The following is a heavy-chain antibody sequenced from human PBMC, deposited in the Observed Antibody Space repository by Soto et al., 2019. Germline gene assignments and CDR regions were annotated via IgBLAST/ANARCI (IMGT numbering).Heavy chain of an antibody. CDR3: AKVDSSGYYYSWFDP. CDR2: ISGSGGST. Sequence: GGPLRLSCAASGFTFSSYAMSWVRQAPGKGLEWVSAISGSGGSTYYADSVKGRFTISRDNSKNTLYPQMNSLRAEDTAVYYCAKVDSSGYYYSWFDPWGQGTLVTVSS. V-gene: IGHV3-23*01. CDR1: GFTFSSYA. J-gene: IGHJ5*02. D-gene: IGHD3-22*01.